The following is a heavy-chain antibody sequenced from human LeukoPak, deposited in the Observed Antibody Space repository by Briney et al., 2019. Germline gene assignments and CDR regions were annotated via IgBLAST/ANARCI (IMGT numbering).Heavy chain of an antibody. D-gene: IGHD6-19*01. Sequence: ASVKVSCKASGYTFTGYYMHWVRQAPGQGLEWMGWINPNSGGTNYAQKFQGRVTMTRDTSISTAYMELSRLRSDDTAVYCCARHSSGWYEDAFDIWGQGTMVTVSS. CDR3: ARHSSGWYEDAFDI. J-gene: IGHJ3*02. CDR1: GYTFTGYY. V-gene: IGHV1-2*02. CDR2: INPNSGGT.